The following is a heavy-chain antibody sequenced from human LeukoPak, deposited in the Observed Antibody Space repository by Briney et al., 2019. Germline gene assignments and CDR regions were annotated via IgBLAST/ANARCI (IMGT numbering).Heavy chain of an antibody. V-gene: IGHV1-69*04. J-gene: IGHJ4*02. CDR1: GGSFSNYA. CDR3: ARDPASFSGYDHFDN. Sequence: GASVKVSCKASGGSFSNYAINWVRQAPGQGLEWMGRIIPILGVTEYAQKVQGRVTITADKSTSTAYMELSSLISEDTAVFYCARDPASFSGYDHFDNWGQGTLVTVSS. CDR2: IIPILGVT. D-gene: IGHD5-12*01.